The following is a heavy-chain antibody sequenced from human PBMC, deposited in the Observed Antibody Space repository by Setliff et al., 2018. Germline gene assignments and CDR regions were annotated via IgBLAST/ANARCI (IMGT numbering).Heavy chain of an antibody. J-gene: IGHJ5*02. V-gene: IGHV5-51*01. CDR1: GYSFTDYW. CDR3: ARRGERFFNWFDP. D-gene: IGHD2-21*01. Sequence: GESLTISCKGSGYSFTDYWTAWVRQTPGKGLEWMGTIYPGNADTRYSPSFQGQVTISTDTSINTAFLQWNNLKASDTAVYYCARRGERFFNWFDPWGQGTLVTVSS. CDR2: IYPGNADT.